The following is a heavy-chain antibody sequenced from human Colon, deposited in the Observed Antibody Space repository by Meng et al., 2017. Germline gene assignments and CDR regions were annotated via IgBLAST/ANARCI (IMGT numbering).Heavy chain of an antibody. J-gene: IGHJ4*02. CDR2: ISFDGKSE. V-gene: IGHV3-30*12. D-gene: IGHD3-3*01. Sequence: GESLKISCAASGFRFRSFGMHWARQSPGKGLEWVSLISFDGKSEYYAASVKGRFTISRDNSMNTLHLQMNNLRPDDTGVYYCAILDAADQVGGFDYWGQGALVTVSS. CDR1: GFRFRSFG. CDR3: AILDAADQVGGFDY.